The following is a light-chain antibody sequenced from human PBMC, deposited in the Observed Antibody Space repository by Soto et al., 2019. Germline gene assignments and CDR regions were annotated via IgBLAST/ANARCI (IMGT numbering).Light chain of an antibody. CDR3: QQFDTYPLT. J-gene: IGKJ5*01. CDR1: QGISSA. Sequence: AIQLTQSPYSLSASVGDRVTITCRASQGISSAFAWYQQKPGKVPKLLIYDASSLESGVPSRFTGSGSGTDFTLSISSLQPEDFATYYCQQFDTYPLTFGQETRLEIK. V-gene: IGKV1-13*02. CDR2: DAS.